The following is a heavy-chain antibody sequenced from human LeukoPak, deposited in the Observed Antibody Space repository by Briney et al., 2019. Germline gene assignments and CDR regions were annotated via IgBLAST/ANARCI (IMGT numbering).Heavy chain of an antibody. D-gene: IGHD3-10*01. CDR2: IYSSGST. Sequence: KPSETLSLTCTVSGGSLSSYYWSWVRAAPGEGLEWIWDIYSSGSTNYNPSLKSRVTISVDTSKNQFSLKLSSVTAADTAVYYCAREVITMVRGVINWYFDLWGRGTLVTVSS. CDR1: GGSLSSYY. V-gene: IGHV4-59*01. J-gene: IGHJ2*01. CDR3: AREVITMVRGVINWYFDL.